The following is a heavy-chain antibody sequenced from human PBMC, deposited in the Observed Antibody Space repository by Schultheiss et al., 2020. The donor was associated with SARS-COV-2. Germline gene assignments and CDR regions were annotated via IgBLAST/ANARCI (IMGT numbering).Heavy chain of an antibody. D-gene: IGHD2-2*01. Sequence: SETLSLTCTVSGDSFSGSTHYWAWIRQPPGKGLEWIGSIYHSGSRYYNPSLDSRLTISVDTSRNQFSLKLNSVTAADTAVYYCASHGRRDSIKYHFDSWGQGTTVTVSS. V-gene: IGHV4-39*01. CDR1: GDSFSGSTHY. CDR2: IYHSGSR. J-gene: IGHJ4*02. CDR3: ASHGRRDSIKYHFDS.